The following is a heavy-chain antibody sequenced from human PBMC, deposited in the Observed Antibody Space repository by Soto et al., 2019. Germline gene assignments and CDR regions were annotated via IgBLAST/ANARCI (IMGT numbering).Heavy chain of an antibody. D-gene: IGHD5-12*01. V-gene: IGHV4-34*01. CDR2: INHTGST. CDR1: GGSFSGYS. J-gene: IGHJ3*02. Sequence: PSETLSLTCAVYGGSFSGYSWTWIRQPPGTGLEWIGEINHTGSTNYNPSLKSRVTISVDTSKNQFSLKLSSVTAADTAVYYCARDVGGSGSIVATIMDAFDIWGQGTMVTVSS. CDR3: ARDVGGSGSIVATIMDAFDI.